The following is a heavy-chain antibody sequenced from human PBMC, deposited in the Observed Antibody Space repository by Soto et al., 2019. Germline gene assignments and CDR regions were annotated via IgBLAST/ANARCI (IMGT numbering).Heavy chain of an antibody. V-gene: IGHV6-1*01. J-gene: IGHJ4*02. CDR3: ERGVAGSGFDL. D-gene: IGHD6-19*01. Sequence: PXHTLSLTCAISGDSFSSNTAAWNWIRSSPSRGLEWLGRTYYRSNWRHDYAVSVKSRITVNPDTSKNHFSLQLNSVTPDDTAVYYCERGVAGSGFDLWGQGTLVTVSS. CDR2: TYYRSNWRH. CDR1: GDSFSSNTAA.